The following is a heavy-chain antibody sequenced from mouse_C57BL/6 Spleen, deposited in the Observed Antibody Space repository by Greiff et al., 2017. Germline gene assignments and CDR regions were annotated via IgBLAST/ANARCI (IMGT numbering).Heavy chain of an antibody. D-gene: IGHD2-5*01. V-gene: IGHV1-61*01. CDR2: IYPSDNET. Sequence: QVQLQQSGAELVRPGSSVKLSCKASGYTFTSYWMDWVKQRPGQGLEWIGNIYPSDNETHYNQKFKDKATLTVDKSSSTAYMQLSNLTSEDSAVYYCARRGYYSNYPLAYWGQGTLVTVSA. J-gene: IGHJ3*01. CDR1: GYTFTSYW. CDR3: ARRGYYSNYPLAY.